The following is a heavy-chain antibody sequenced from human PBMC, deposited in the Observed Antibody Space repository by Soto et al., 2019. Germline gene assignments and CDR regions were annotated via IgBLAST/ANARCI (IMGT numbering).Heavy chain of an antibody. V-gene: IGHV4-31*03. CDR3: ARGAAAGTRFDY. CDR2: IYYSGST. Sequence: SETLSLSCTISGGSINSPSHYWGWVRQHPGKGLEWIGYIYYSGSTYYNPSLKSRVTISVDTSKNQFSLKLSSVTAADTAVYYCARGAAAGTRFDYWGQGTLVTVSS. J-gene: IGHJ4*02. CDR1: GGSINSPSHY. D-gene: IGHD6-13*01.